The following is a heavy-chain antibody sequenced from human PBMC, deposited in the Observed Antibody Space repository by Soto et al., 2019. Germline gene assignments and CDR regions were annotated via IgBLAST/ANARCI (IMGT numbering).Heavy chain of an antibody. CDR1: GGTFSSYA. Sequence: SVKVSCKASGGTFSSYAISWVRQAPGQGLEWMGGIIPIFGTANYAQKFQGRVTITADESTSTAYMELSSLRSEDTAVYYCARDPYGSGSSDYYYYGMDVWGQGTTVTVSS. J-gene: IGHJ6*02. CDR3: ARDPYGSGSSDYYYYGMDV. D-gene: IGHD3-10*01. V-gene: IGHV1-69*13. CDR2: IIPIFGTA.